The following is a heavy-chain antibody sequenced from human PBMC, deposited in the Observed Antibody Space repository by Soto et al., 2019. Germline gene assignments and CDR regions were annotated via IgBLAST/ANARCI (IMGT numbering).Heavy chain of an antibody. D-gene: IGHD6-19*01. J-gene: IGHJ6*02. CDR1: GFTFSSYG. CDR3: ARERIGLVRLYHYYGMDV. V-gene: IGHV3-33*01. CDR2: IWYDGSNK. Sequence: PGGSLRLSCAASGFTFSSYGMHWVRQAPGKGLEWVAVIWYDGSNKYYADSVKGRFTISRDNSKNTLYLQMNSLRAEDTAVYYCARERIGLVRLYHYYGMDVWGQGTTVTVSS.